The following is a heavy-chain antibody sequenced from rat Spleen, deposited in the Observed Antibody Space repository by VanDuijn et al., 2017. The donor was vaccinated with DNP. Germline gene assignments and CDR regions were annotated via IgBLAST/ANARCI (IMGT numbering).Heavy chain of an antibody. Sequence: QVQLQQSGAELAKPGSSVKISCKASGYTFTSYYISWIKQTTGQGLEYLGYIYTGSGGTNYNEKFKGKATLTVDKSSSTAFMQLSSLTPDDSAVYYCARRRLPYWYFDFWGPGTMVTVSS. V-gene: IGHV1-43*01. D-gene: IGHD1-4*01. CDR3: ARRRLPYWYFDF. CDR2: IYTGSGGT. CDR1: GYTFTSYY. J-gene: IGHJ1*01.